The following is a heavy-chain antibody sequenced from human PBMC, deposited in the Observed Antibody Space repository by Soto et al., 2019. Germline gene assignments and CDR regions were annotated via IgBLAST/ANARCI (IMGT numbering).Heavy chain of an antibody. Sequence: QVQLVESGGGLVQPGGSLRLTCVASGFTFGSHGMHWVRQAPGKGLEWVAVISYDETNEHYVDSVKGRFTISRDNGKNKGFLQLNSLRGEDTAVYYCGRGGWDFYGVDVWGQGTTVAVSS. J-gene: IGHJ6*02. D-gene: IGHD6-19*01. CDR2: ISYDETNE. V-gene: IGHV3-30*03. CDR1: GFTFGSHG. CDR3: GRGGWDFYGVDV.